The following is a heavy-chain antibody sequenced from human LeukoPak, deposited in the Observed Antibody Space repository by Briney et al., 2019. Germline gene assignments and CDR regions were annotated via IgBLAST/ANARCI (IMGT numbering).Heavy chain of an antibody. CDR1: GGSISSGGYY. CDR3: ARDSPYYGMDV. CDR2: INHSGST. V-gene: IGHV4-30-2*01. Sequence: PSETLSLTCTVSGGSISSGGYYWSWIRQPPGKGLEWIGSINHSGSTYYNPSLKSRVTISVDRSKNQFSLKLNSVTAADTAAYYCARDSPYYGMDVWGQGTTVTVSS. J-gene: IGHJ6*02.